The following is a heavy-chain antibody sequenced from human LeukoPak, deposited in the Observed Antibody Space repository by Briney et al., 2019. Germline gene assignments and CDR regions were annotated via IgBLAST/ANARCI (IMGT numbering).Heavy chain of an antibody. CDR2: IVVGSGNT. CDR3: AARYCTNGVCYNGFDP. V-gene: IGHV1-58*02. Sequence: EASVKVSCKASGFTFTSSAMQWVRQARGQRLERIGWIVVGSGNTNYAQKFQERVTITRDMSTSTAYMELSSLRSEDTAVYYCAARYCTNGVCYNGFDPWGQGTLVTVSS. D-gene: IGHD2-8*01. CDR1: GFTFTSSA. J-gene: IGHJ5*02.